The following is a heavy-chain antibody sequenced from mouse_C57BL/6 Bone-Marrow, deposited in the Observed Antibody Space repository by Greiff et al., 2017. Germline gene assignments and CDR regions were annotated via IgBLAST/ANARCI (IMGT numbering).Heavy chain of an antibody. Sequence: QVQLKESGAELVRPGASVTLSCKASGYTFTDYEMHWVKQTPVHGLEWIGAIDPETGGTAYNQKVKGKAILTADKSSSTAYMEPRSLTSEDSAVYYCTGGLRRGFDYWGQGTTLTVSS. V-gene: IGHV1-15*01. CDR2: IDPETGGT. J-gene: IGHJ2*01. CDR3: TGGLRRGFDY. D-gene: IGHD2-4*01. CDR1: GYTFTDYE.